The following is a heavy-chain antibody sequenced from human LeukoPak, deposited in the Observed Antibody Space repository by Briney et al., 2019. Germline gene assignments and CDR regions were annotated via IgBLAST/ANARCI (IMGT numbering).Heavy chain of an antibody. CDR1: GFTFSDYY. Sequence: GSLRLSCAASGFTFSDYYMSWIRQAPGKGLEWIGSIYYSGSTYYNPSLKSRVTISRDTTKNLFSLRLRSVTAADTAVYYCARDNPVLVRGPWGFDPWGQGTLVTVSS. V-gene: IGHV4-38-2*02. J-gene: IGHJ5*02. CDR2: IYYSGST. D-gene: IGHD3-10*01. CDR3: ARDNPVLVRGPWGFDP.